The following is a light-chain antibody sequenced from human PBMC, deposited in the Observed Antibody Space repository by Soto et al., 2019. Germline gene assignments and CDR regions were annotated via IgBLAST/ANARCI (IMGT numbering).Light chain of an antibody. CDR2: AAS. J-gene: IGKJ5*01. CDR3: QHDNGYHQT. CDR1: QGIYTY. Sequence: DIQMTQSPSSLSASVGDRVTITCRASQGIYTYLAWFQQKPGKAPKTLIYAASSLHSGVPSRFSGSGFGTDCTLTISSLQPEDCATYYCQHDNGYHQTFGQGTRLDIK. V-gene: IGKV1-16*01.